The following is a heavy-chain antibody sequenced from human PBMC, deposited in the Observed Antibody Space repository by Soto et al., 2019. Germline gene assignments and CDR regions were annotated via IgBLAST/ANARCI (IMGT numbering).Heavy chain of an antibody. J-gene: IGHJ4*02. CDR3: VRPRGYSGYDIAH. V-gene: IGHV5-51*01. D-gene: IGHD5-12*01. CDR1: GYSFITYW. CDR2: IYPGDSDD. Sequence: ASVKVSCKAFGYSFITYWIGWVRQKPGKGLEWMGLIYPGDSDDRYSPSFQGQVKISADKSSGTAYLQWTSLKASDTAMYYCVRPRGYSGYDIAHWGQGTQVTVSS.